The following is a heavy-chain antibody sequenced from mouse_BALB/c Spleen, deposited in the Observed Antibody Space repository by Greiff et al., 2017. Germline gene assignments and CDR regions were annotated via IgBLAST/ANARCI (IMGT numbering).Heavy chain of an antibody. Sequence: EVQRVESGGGLVQPGGSRKLSCAASGFTFSSFGMHWVRQAPEKGLEWVAYISSGSSTIYYADTVKGRFTISRDNPKNTLFLQMTSLRSEDTAMYYCARAVDGYPEDYWGQGTTLTVSS. CDR1: GFTFSSFG. CDR3: ARAVDGYPEDY. CDR2: ISSGSSTI. V-gene: IGHV5-17*02. D-gene: IGHD2-3*01. J-gene: IGHJ2*01.